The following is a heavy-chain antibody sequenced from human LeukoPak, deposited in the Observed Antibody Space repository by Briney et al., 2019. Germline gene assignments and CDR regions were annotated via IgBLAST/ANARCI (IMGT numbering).Heavy chain of an antibody. V-gene: IGHV3-33*05. Sequence: PGRSLRLSCVASGFRFSYYGMHWVRQAPGKGLEWVATISYEGSNKYFADSVKGRFTVSRDNSKNTLYLQMNSLRAEDTAVYYCAKQVDHYYYGMDVWGQGTTVTVSS. CDR2: ISYEGSNK. CDR1: GFRFSYYG. J-gene: IGHJ6*02. D-gene: IGHD1/OR15-1a*01. CDR3: AKQVDHYYYGMDV.